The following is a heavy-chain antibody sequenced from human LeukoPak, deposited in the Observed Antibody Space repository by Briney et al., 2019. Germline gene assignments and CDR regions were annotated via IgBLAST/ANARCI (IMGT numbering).Heavy chain of an antibody. J-gene: IGHJ5*01. V-gene: IGHV4-59*08. CDR2: VYYSGNT. CDR1: GGXISSYY. CDR3: ARRTPVTPNSFDS. Sequence: SETLSLTCTVSGGXISSYYCSWLRQPPGKGLKWIGYVYYSGNTNYNPSLKSRVTISLDTSKNQFSLKMTSVTAADTAVYYCARRTPVTPNSFDSWGQGTLVTVSS. D-gene: IGHD4-17*01.